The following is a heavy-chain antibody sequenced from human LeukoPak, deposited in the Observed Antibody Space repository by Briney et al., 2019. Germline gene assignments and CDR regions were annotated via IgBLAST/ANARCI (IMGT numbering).Heavy chain of an antibody. CDR1: GFTVSNSY. CDR3: ARGGAPGGFDY. Sequence: GGSLRLSCAASGFTVSNSYMAWVRQAPGKGLEWVSFIYNSGTTSHADSVKGRFTISRDNSKNTLYLQMNTLRDDDTALYYCARGGAPGGFDYWGRGTLVTVSS. D-gene: IGHD3-16*01. V-gene: IGHV3-53*01. CDR2: IYNSGTT. J-gene: IGHJ4*02.